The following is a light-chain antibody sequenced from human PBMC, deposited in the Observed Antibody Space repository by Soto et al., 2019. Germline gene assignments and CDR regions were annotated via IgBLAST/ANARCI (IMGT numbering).Light chain of an antibody. CDR1: ISNIGAGYD. V-gene: IGLV1-40*01. J-gene: IGLJ1*01. Sequence: QLVLTQPPSVSGAPGQRVTISCTGSISNIGAGYDVHWYQQLPGTAPKLLIYGNSNRPSGVPDRFSGSKSGTSASLAITGLQADDEADYYCQSYDSSVTLRVFGTGTKVTVL. CDR3: QSYDSSVTLRV. CDR2: GNS.